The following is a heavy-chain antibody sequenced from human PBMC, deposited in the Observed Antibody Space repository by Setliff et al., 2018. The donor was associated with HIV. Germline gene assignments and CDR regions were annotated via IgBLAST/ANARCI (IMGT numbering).Heavy chain of an antibody. CDR1: GYSFTDYY. CDR2: VNPKSGRT. CDR3: TSEPGHATFYFDY. V-gene: IGHV1-2*06. J-gene: IGHJ4*02. Sequence: ASVKVSCKTSGYSFTDYYIHWVRQAPGQGLEWMGRVNPKSGRTHYAQKFQGRVTMTSDTSTTTVYMELSSLRSEDTAIYYCTSEPGHATFYFDYWGLGTLVTVSS.